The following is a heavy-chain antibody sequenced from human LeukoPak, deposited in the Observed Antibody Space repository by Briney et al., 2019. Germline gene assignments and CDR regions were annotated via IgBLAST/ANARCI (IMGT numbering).Heavy chain of an antibody. D-gene: IGHD1-26*01. CDR2: IIPILGIA. V-gene: IGHV1-69*04. Sequence: GVSVKVSCKASGYTFTSYGISWVRQAPGQGLEWMGRIIPILGIANYAQKFQGRVTITADKSTSTAYMELSSLRSEDTAVYYCARGSSGSYSTPPYYYYYGMDVWGQGTTVTVSS. J-gene: IGHJ6*02. CDR1: GYTFTSYG. CDR3: ARGSSGSYSTPPYYYYYGMDV.